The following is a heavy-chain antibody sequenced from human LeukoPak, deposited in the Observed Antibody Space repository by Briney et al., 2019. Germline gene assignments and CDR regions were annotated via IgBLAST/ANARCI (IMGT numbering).Heavy chain of an antibody. D-gene: IGHD4-11*01. V-gene: IGHV1-8*03. CDR3: ARGRDYKRPDWFDT. J-gene: IGHJ5*02. CDR1: GYTFTSYD. Sequence: ASVKVSCKASGYTFTSYDINWVRQATGQGLEWMGWMNPNSGNTGYAQKFQGRVTITRNTSISTAYMELSSLRSEDTAVYYCARGRDYKRPDWFDTWGQGTLVTVSS. CDR2: MNPNSGNT.